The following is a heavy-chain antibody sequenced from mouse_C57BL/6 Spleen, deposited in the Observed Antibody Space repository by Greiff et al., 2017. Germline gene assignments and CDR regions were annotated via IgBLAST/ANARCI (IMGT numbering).Heavy chain of an antibody. V-gene: IGHV7-3*01. CDR3: ARWDSDFDY. Sequence: EVKLVESGGGLVQPGGSLSLSCAASGFTFTDYYMSWVRQPPGKALEWLGFIRNKANGYTTEYSASVKGRFTISRDNSQSILYLQMNALRAEDSATYYCARWDSDFDYWGQGTTLTVSS. J-gene: IGHJ2*01. D-gene: IGHD3-3*01. CDR1: GFTFTDYY. CDR2: IRNKANGYTT.